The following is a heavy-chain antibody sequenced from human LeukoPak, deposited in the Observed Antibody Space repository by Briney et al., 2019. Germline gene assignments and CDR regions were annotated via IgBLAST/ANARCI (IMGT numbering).Heavy chain of an antibody. Sequence: PGGSLRLSCAASGFTFSSYSLNWVRQAPGKGLEWVSSISITSSYIYYADSAKGRFTISRDNAKNSLYLQMNSLRAEDTAVYYCAREGEYCSGGSCADFDYWGQGTLVTVSS. CDR1: GFTFSSYS. CDR3: AREGEYCSGGSCADFDY. D-gene: IGHD2-15*01. CDR2: ISITSSYI. J-gene: IGHJ4*02. V-gene: IGHV3-21*01.